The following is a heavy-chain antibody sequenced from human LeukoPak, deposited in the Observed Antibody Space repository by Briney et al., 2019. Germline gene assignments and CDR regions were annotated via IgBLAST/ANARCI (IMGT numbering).Heavy chain of an antibody. Sequence: PGESLRLSCAASGFTFDDYGMSWVRQAPGKGLEWVSGINWNGGSTGYADSVKGRFTISRDNAKNSLYLQMNSLRAEDTALYYCARDKYYDFWSGYYNWGQGTLVTVSS. V-gene: IGHV3-20*04. CDR3: ARDKYYDFWSGYYN. CDR1: GFTFDDYG. J-gene: IGHJ4*02. CDR2: INWNGGST. D-gene: IGHD3-3*01.